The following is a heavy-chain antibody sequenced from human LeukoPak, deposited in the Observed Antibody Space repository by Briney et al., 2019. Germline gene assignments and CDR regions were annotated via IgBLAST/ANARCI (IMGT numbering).Heavy chain of an antibody. CDR1: GFTFDDYA. J-gene: IGHJ4*02. V-gene: IGHV3-23*01. Sequence: GGSLRLSCAASGFTFDDYAMYWVRHAPGKGLGWVSAISGSGGVTYYADSVKGRFTISRDNSKNALYLQLNSLRAEDTAVYYCAKGTMDGGQYYYDSSGGQGTLVTVSS. D-gene: IGHD3-22*01. CDR3: AKGTMDGGQYYYDSS. CDR2: ISGSGGVT.